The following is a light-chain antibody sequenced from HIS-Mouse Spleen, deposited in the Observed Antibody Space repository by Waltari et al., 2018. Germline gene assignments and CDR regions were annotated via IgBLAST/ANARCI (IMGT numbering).Light chain of an antibody. CDR3: CSYAGSSYV. Sequence: QSALTQPRSVSGSPGQSVTISCTGTSSDVGGYNYFSCYQQHPGKAPRLMLYDVSKRPSGVPDRFSGSKSGNTASLTISGLQAEDEADYYCCSYAGSSYVFGTGTKVTVL. V-gene: IGLV2-11*01. CDR2: DVS. J-gene: IGLJ1*01. CDR1: SSDVGGYNY.